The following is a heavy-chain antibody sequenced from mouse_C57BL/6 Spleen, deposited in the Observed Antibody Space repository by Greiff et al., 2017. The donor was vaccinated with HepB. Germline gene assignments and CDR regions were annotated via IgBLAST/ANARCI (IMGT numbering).Heavy chain of an antibody. V-gene: IGHV1-7*01. CDR1: GYTFTSYW. D-gene: IGHD1-1*01. CDR2: INPSSGYT. J-gene: IGHJ2*01. CDR3: ARSHGSSPYYFDY. Sequence: VQLVESGAELAKPGASVKLSCKASGYTFTSYWMHWVKQRPGQGLEWIGYINPSSGYTKYNQKFKDKATLTADKSSSTAYMQLSSLTYEDSAVYYCARSHGSSPYYFDYWGQGTTLTVSS.